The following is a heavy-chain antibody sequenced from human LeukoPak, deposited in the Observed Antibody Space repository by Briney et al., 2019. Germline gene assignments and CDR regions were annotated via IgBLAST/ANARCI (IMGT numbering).Heavy chain of an antibody. CDR1: GGSISSSSYY. V-gene: IGHV4-39*07. D-gene: IGHD3-3*01. CDR2: IYYSGST. Sequence: SETLSPTCTVSGGSISSSSYYWGWIRQPPGKGLEWTGSIYYSGSTYYNPSLKSRVTISVDTSKNQFSLKLSSVTAADTAVYYCARYVNYDFWSGTLNYFDYWGQGTLVTVSS. CDR3: ARYVNYDFWSGTLNYFDY. J-gene: IGHJ4*02.